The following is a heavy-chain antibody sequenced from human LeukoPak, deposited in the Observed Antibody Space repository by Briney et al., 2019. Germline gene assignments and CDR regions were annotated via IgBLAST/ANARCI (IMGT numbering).Heavy chain of an antibody. Sequence: PSETLSLTCTVSGGSISSYYWSWIRQPPGKGLEWIGYIYYSGSTNYNPSLKSRVTISVDTSKNQFSLRLFSVTASDTAVYYCATTFSGHVSSWPEYFQHWGQGTLVTVSS. CDR3: ATTFSGHVSSWPEYFQH. J-gene: IGHJ1*01. CDR2: IYYSGST. V-gene: IGHV4-59*08. D-gene: IGHD6-13*01. CDR1: GGSISSYY.